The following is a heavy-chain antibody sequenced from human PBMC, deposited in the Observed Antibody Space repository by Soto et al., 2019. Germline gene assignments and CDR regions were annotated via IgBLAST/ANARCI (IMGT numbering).Heavy chain of an antibody. J-gene: IGHJ3*02. CDR2: ISSSGGTI. Sequence: GGSLRLSCAVSGFPFSNYTMHWVRQAPGKGLEWVSYISSSGGTIYYADSVKGRFTVSRDNAKNSLYLQVNSLRDEDTAVYYCVREALPCYDDNGYYAMTAFDIWGQGTMVTVSS. D-gene: IGHD3-22*01. CDR1: GFPFSNYT. V-gene: IGHV3-48*02. CDR3: VREALPCYDDNGYYAMTAFDI.